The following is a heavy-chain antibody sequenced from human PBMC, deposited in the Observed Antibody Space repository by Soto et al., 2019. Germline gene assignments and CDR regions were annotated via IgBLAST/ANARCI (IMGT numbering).Heavy chain of an antibody. D-gene: IGHD5-12*01. CDR1: GGSISSGGYY. J-gene: IGHJ4*02. CDR2: SYYTGSS. Sequence: SETLSLTCTVSGGSISSGGYYWSWIRQHPGKGLEWVGYSYYTGSSYYNPSLKSRVTISVDASKNHLSLRLASVTAADTAVYYCARDLRGYSRYDYLDYWGQGIPVTVSS. V-gene: IGHV4-31*03. CDR3: ARDLRGYSRYDYLDY.